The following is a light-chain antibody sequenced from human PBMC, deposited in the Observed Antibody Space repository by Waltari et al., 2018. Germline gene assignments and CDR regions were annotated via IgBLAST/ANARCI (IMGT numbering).Light chain of an antibody. J-gene: IGLJ2*01. CDR3: ASWDDSLNGHWV. CDR2: RNV. V-gene: IGLV1-44*01. Sequence: QSVLTQPPSASGTPGQRVTISCSGTSSNLGNNVVNWYQQVPGTAPKLLFYRNVLRPSGVPDRFSASKSGTSASLAISGLQSEDEAEYYCASWDDSLNGHWVFGGGTKVTVL. CDR1: SSNLGNNV.